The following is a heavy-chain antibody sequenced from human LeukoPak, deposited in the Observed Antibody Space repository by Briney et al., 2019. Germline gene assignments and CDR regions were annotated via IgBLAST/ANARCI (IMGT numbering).Heavy chain of an antibody. CDR2: IYHSGSP. CDR1: GYSISSGYY. J-gene: IGHJ6*03. CDR3: AREGRYCGGGRCSYMDV. D-gene: IGHD2-15*01. Sequence: SETLSLTCTVSGYSISSGYYWDWIRQPPGKGLEWIGSIYHSGSPYYNSSLKSRVTISVDTSKNQFSLKLSSVTAADTAVYYCAREGRYCGGGRCSYMDVWGKGTTVTVSS. V-gene: IGHV4-38-2*02.